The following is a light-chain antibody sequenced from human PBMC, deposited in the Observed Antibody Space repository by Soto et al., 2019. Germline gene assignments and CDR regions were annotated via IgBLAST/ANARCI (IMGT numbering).Light chain of an antibody. V-gene: IGKV3-15*01. J-gene: IGKJ5*01. Sequence: EIVMTQSPATLSVSPGERAALSCRASQSASSKLAWYRQRPGQAPRLVIYDTSTRATGVPARFSGSGSGTEFTLTISSLQSEYFGVYYCQQYNDWFSITFGQGTRLEIK. CDR3: QQYNDWFSIT. CDR2: DTS. CDR1: QSASSK.